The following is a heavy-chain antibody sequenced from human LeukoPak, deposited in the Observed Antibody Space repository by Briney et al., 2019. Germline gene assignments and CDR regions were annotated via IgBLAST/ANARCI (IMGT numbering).Heavy chain of an antibody. CDR2: IIPILGIA. V-gene: IGHV1-69*04. CDR3: ASHLLGPNADYYYYGMDV. J-gene: IGHJ6*02. CDR1: GGTFSSYA. Sequence: SVKVSCKASGGTFSSYAISWVRQAPGQGLEWMGKIIPILGIANYAQKFQGRVTITADKSTSTAYMELSSLRSEDTAVYYCASHLLGPNADYYYYGMDVWGQGTTVTVSS. D-gene: IGHD3-16*01.